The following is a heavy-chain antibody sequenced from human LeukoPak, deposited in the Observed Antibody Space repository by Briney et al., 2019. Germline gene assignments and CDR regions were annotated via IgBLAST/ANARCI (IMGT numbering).Heavy chain of an antibody. CDR2: IYYSGST. J-gene: IGHJ4*02. D-gene: IGHD3-22*01. CDR1: GGSISSGDYY. Sequence: SETLSLTCTVSGGSISSGDYYWSWIRQPPGKGLEWIGYIYYSGSTYYNPSLKSRVTISVDKSKNQFSLKLSSVTAADTAVYYCARVALYDSSGHNYFDYWGQGTLVTVSS. V-gene: IGHV4-30-4*08. CDR3: ARVALYDSSGHNYFDY.